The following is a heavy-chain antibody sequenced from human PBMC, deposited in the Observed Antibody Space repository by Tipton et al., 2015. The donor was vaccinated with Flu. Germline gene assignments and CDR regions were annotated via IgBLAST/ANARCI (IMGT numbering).Heavy chain of an antibody. CDR2: LYDSGIT. J-gene: IGHJ4*02. CDR1: GGSIGSSTYY. CDR3: ARDTIFGVAH. V-gene: IGHV4-39*07. D-gene: IGHD3-3*01. Sequence: TLSLTCTVSGGSIGSSTYYWGWIRQPPGKGLEWIGSLYDSGITYYNPSLKSRVTISVDTSKNQFSLKLSSVTAADTAVYYCARDTIFGVAHWGQGTLVTVSS.